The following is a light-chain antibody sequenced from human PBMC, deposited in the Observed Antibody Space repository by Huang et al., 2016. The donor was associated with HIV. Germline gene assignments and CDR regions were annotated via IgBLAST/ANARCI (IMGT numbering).Light chain of an antibody. CDR3: MQSLQTIT. CDR1: QSLLHSNGYNY. CDR2: LAS. J-gene: IGKJ5*01. Sequence: DIVMTQSPLSLSVTPGEPASISCRSSQSLLHSNGYNYLDWYLQKPGQSPQLLIYLASNRAAGVPDKFSGSGSGTDFTLKISRVEAEDVGVYYCMQSLQTITFGQGTRLEIK. V-gene: IGKV2-28*01.